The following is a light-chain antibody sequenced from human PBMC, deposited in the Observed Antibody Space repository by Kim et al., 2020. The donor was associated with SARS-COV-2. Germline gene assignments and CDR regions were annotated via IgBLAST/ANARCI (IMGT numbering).Light chain of an antibody. CDR1: ALPKKY. Sequence: SYELTQPPSVSVSPGQTARITCSGDALPKKYAYWYQQKSGQAPVLVIYEDSKRPSGIPERFSGSSSGTVATLSISGAQVEDEADYYCYSTDSSGNHRVFGVGTQLTVL. CDR3: YSTDSSGNHRV. CDR2: EDS. V-gene: IGLV3-10*01. J-gene: IGLJ3*02.